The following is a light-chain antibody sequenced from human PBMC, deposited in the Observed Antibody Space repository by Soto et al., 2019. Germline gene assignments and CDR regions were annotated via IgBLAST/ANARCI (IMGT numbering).Light chain of an antibody. CDR2: DAS. Sequence: EIMMTQSPVTLSVSRGERATLSCRASQSVSSYLAWYQQKPGQAPRLLIYDASNRATGIPARFSGSGSGTDFTLTISSLEPEDFAVYYCQQRSNWPRTFGQGTKVDIK. V-gene: IGKV3-11*01. CDR1: QSVSSY. CDR3: QQRSNWPRT. J-gene: IGKJ1*01.